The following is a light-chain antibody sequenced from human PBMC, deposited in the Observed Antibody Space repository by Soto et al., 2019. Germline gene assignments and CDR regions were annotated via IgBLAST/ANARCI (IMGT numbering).Light chain of an antibody. CDR2: KAS. CDR1: QSLSGY. CDR3: QQYRSHWT. V-gene: IGKV1-5*03. J-gene: IGKJ1*01. Sequence: DIQMTQSPSTLSASVGARVTITCRASQSLSGYLAWFQQKPGKATKLLIYKASSLESGVPSRFSGSGSGTEFTLTISSLQPDDFATYYCQQYRSHWTFGQGTKVEIK.